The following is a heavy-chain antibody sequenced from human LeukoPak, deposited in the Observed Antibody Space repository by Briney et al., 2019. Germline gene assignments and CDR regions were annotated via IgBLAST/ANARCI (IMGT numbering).Heavy chain of an antibody. CDR1: GASFNYYY. V-gene: IGHV4-4*07. D-gene: IGHD2-21*01. Sequence: SETLSPTCNVSGASFNYYYWSWIRRPAGKGLEWIGRVYLGGSTNYNPSLKSRVMMSLDKANNQFSLRLSSVTAADTAIYYCARDHCDDAACYPFDRWGQGTLVTVSS. CDR2: VYLGGST. CDR3: ARDHCDDAACYPFDR. J-gene: IGHJ4*02.